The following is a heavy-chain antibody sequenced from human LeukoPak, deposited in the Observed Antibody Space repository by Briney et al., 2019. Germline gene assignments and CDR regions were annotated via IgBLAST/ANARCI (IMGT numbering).Heavy chain of an antibody. CDR2: ISSSGSTI. CDR1: GFTFSDYY. D-gene: IGHD1-20*01. J-gene: IGHJ6*02. CDR3: AGVMTGSLGRYGMDV. V-gene: IGHV3-11*04. Sequence: GGSLRLSCAASGFTFSDYYMSWIRQAPGKGLEWVSYISSSGSTIYYADSVKGRFTISRDNAKNSFYLQLNSLRAEDTAVYYCAGVMTGSLGRYGMDVWGQGTTVTVSS.